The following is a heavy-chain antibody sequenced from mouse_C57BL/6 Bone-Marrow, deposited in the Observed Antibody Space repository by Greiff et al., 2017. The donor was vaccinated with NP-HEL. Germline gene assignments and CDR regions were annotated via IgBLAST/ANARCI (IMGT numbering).Heavy chain of an antibody. D-gene: IGHD2-5*01. CDR2: IYPGSGNT. CDR1: GYTFTDYY. CDR3: ARSPSYYSNLFYAMDY. J-gene: IGHJ4*01. V-gene: IGHV1-76*01. Sequence: QVHVKQSGAELVRPGASVKLSCKASGYTFTDYYINWVKQRPGQGLEWIARIYPGSGNTYYNEKFKGKATLTAEKSSSTAYMQLSSLTSEDSAVYFCARSPSYYSNLFYAMDYWGQGTSVTVSS.